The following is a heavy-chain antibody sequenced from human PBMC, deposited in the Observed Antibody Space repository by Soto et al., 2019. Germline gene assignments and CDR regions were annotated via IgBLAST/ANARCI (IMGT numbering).Heavy chain of an antibody. J-gene: IGHJ3*02. CDR1: SGSFSGYY. V-gene: IGHV4-34*01. CDR3: ARGRLGYCSGGSCYSRDFAFDI. Sequence: QVQLQQWGAGLLKPSETLSLTCAVYSGSFSGYYWTWIRQPPGKGLEWIGEINHSGSTNYNPSLKSRVTIPVDTSKNQFSLKLSSVTAADTAVYYCARGRLGYCSGGSCYSRDFAFDIWGQGTMVTVSS. D-gene: IGHD2-15*01. CDR2: INHSGST.